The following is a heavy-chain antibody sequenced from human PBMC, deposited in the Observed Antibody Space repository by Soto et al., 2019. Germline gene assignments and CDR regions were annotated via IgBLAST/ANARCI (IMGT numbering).Heavy chain of an antibody. CDR1: GFSFSVYG. Sequence: PGGSLRLSCETSGFSFSVYGMHWVRQAPGKGLEWVAVIWYDASKQFYAASVKGRFTISRDNSKDSLYLQMDSLRAEDTALYYCAKSSSRAHYYGMDVWGQGTTVTVSS. V-gene: IGHV3-33*06. CDR3: AKSSSRAHYYGMDV. CDR2: IWYDASKQ. D-gene: IGHD2-2*01. J-gene: IGHJ6*02.